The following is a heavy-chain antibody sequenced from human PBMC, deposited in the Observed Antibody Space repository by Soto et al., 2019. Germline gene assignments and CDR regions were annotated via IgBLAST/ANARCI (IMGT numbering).Heavy chain of an antibody. V-gene: IGHV1-69*13. CDR2: IIPMFGTT. D-gene: IGHD6-13*01. J-gene: IGHJ5*02. CDR1: GGTFSSHS. CDR3: ARAAIHGSSWYFWFDP. Sequence: SVKVSCKTSGGTFSSHSINWVRQAPGQGLEWMGGIIPMFGTTNYAQKFKGRVTISADESTSTAYMELSSLRSEDAAVYYCARAAIHGSSWYFWFDPWGQGTLVTVSS.